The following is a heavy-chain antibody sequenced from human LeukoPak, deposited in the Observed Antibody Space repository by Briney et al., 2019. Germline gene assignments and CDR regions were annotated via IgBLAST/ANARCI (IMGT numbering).Heavy chain of an antibody. CDR2: IKQDGSEK. J-gene: IGHJ4*02. Sequence: GGSLRLSCAASGFTFSSYWMTWVRQAPGKGLEWVANIKQDGSEKYYVDSVKGRFTISRDNAKNSLYLQMNSLRAEDTAVYYCARDSCSGGSCTVDYWGQGTLVTVSS. D-gene: IGHD2-15*01. CDR3: ARDSCSGGSCTVDY. V-gene: IGHV3-7*01. CDR1: GFTFSSYW.